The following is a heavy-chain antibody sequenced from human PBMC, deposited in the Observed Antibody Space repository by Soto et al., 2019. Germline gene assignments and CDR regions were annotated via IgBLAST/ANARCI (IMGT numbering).Heavy chain of an antibody. D-gene: IGHD3-10*01. CDR1: GGSFSGYY. Sequence: SETLSLTCAVYGGSFSGYYWSWIRQPPGKGLEWIGEINHSGSTNYNPSLKSRVTISVDTSKQQFSLKLSSVTAADTAVYYCARGLVYYGSGSYHGMDVWGQGTTVTVSS. J-gene: IGHJ6*02. CDR3: ARGLVYYGSGSYHGMDV. CDR2: INHSGST. V-gene: IGHV4-34*01.